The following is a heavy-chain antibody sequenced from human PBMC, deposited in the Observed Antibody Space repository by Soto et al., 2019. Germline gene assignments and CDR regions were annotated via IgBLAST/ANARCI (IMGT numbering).Heavy chain of an antibody. J-gene: IGHJ6*03. CDR1: GFTFSSYG. D-gene: IGHD6-13*01. Sequence: GSLRLSCAASGFTFSSYGMHWVRQAPGKGLEWVAVISYDGSNKYYADSVKGRFTISRDNSKNTLYLQMNSLRAEDTAVYYCAKDRGPRIAAAGTEYYYYYMDVWGKGTTVTVSS. V-gene: IGHV3-30*18. CDR2: ISYDGSNK. CDR3: AKDRGPRIAAAGTEYYYYYMDV.